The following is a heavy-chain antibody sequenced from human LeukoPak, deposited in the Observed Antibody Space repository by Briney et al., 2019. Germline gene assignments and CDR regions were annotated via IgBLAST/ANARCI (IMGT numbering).Heavy chain of an antibody. V-gene: IGHV1-2*02. CDR1: GYTFTGYY. CDR2: INPNSGGT. Sequence: ASVKVSCKASGYTFTGYYMHWVRQAPGQGLEWMGWINPNSGGTNYAQKFQGRVTMTRETSISTAYMELSRLRSDDTAVYYCARLVVVPAAIYYYYGMDVWGQGTTVTVSS. D-gene: IGHD2-2*01. J-gene: IGHJ6*02. CDR3: ARLVVVPAAIYYYYGMDV.